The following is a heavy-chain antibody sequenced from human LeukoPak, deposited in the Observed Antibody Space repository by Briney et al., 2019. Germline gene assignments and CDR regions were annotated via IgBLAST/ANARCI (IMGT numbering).Heavy chain of an antibody. V-gene: IGHV3-23*01. CDR3: AKDRRVRGVIDNNWFDP. J-gene: IGHJ5*02. Sequence: GGSLRLSCAASGFTFSSYAMSWVRQAPGKGLERVSAISGSGGSTYYADSVKGRLTISRDNSKNMLYLQMNSLRAEDTAVYYCAKDRRVRGVIDNNWFDPWGQGTLVTVSS. CDR2: ISGSGGST. CDR1: GFTFSSYA. D-gene: IGHD3-10*01.